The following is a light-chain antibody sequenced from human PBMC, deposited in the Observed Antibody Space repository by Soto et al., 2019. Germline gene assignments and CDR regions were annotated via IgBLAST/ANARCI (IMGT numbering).Light chain of an antibody. V-gene: IGKV1-39*01. J-gene: IGKJ4*01. CDR3: QQSHSAPLT. CDR1: QTISTF. CDR2: SAS. Sequence: DIQRTQSPSSLSASLGDRVSIACRASQTISTFLAWYQQKPGKAPEILIYSASSLQSGVPSRFSGSGSGTDFTLTISGLQPEDSATYYCQQSHSAPLTFGGGTKVEIK.